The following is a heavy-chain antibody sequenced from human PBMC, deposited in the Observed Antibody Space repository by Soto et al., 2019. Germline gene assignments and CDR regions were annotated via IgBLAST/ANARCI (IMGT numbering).Heavy chain of an antibody. D-gene: IGHD6-13*01. CDR3: ARRGPGTYVDY. CDR2: ISGSGDST. J-gene: IGHJ4*02. CDR1: GFTFSSYA. V-gene: IGHV3-23*01. Sequence: EVQLLESGGGLVQPGGSLRLSCAASGFTFSSYAMRWVRQAPGKGLEWVSAISGSGDSTYYTDSVKGRFTISRDNSKNTLYLQMNSLRAEDTAVYYCARRGPGTYVDYWGQGTLVTVSS.